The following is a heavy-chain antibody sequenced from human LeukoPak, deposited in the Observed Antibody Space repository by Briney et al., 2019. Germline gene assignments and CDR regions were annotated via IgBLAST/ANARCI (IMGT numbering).Heavy chain of an antibody. V-gene: IGHV1-69*01. J-gene: IGHJ4*02. CDR3: ARDLGSGYCSGGSCYEGDY. CDR1: GGTFSSYA. D-gene: IGHD2-15*01. Sequence: SVKVSCKASGGTFSSYAISWVRQAPGQGLEWMGGIIPIFGTADYAQKFQGRVTITADESTSTAYMELSSLRSEDTAVYYCARDLGSGYCSGGSCYEGDYWGQGTLVTVSS. CDR2: IIPIFGTA.